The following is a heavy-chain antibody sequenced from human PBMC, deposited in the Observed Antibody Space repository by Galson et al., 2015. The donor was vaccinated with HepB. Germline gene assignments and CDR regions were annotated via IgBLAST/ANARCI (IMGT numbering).Heavy chain of an antibody. V-gene: IGHV3-11*06. J-gene: IGHJ4*02. CDR3: ATEPTHNSGWFALDS. CDR1: GFTFSDYY. Sequence: SLRLSCAASGFTFSDYYMSWIRQAPGKGLEWVSYISVSSGFTKYADSVMGRFTISRDNAKNSLYLPMNSLRTEDTAMYYCATEPTHNSGWFALDSWGQGALVTVSS. CDR2: ISVSSGFT. D-gene: IGHD6-19*01.